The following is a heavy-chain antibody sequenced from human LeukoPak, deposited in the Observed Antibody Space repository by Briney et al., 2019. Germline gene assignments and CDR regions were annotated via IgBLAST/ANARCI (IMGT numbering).Heavy chain of an antibody. Sequence: GGSLRLSCAASGFTFSSYWMSWVRQAPGKGLEWVANIKQDGSEKYYVDSVKGRFTISRDNAKNSLYLQMNSLRAEDTAVYYCARDLSAATLGYYYYGVDVWGQGTTVTVSS. CDR2: IKQDGSEK. D-gene: IGHD6-25*01. J-gene: IGHJ6*02. CDR1: GFTFSSYW. V-gene: IGHV3-7*01. CDR3: ARDLSAATLGYYYYGVDV.